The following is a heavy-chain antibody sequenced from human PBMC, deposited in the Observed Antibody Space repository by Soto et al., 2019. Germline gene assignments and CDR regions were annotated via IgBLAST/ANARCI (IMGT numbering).Heavy chain of an antibody. D-gene: IGHD3-3*01. CDR3: ARDLGLRFLEWLPHHYYGMDV. J-gene: IGHJ6*02. CDR2: INPSGGST. Sequence: EASVKVSCKDSVYTFTSYAIQWVRQAHGRRLEWMGWINPSGGSTSCAQKFQGRVTMTRDTSTSTVYMELSSLRSEDTAVYYCARDLGLRFLEWLPHHYYGMDVWGQGTTVTVSS. CDR1: VYTFTSYA. V-gene: IGHV1-46*01.